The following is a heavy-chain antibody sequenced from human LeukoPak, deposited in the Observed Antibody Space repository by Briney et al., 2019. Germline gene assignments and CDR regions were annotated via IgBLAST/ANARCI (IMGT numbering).Heavy chain of an antibody. CDR3: ARLHALAAEEFDP. J-gene: IGHJ5*02. CDR1: GGSISGHY. Sequence: SETLSLTCTVSGGSISGHYWSWIRQSPGKGLEWIGYIRYTGATNYNPYLQSRITISVDMPKNQFSLRLNSVTAADTAVYYCARLHALAAEEFDPWGQGTLVTVSS. D-gene: IGHD3-16*01. CDR2: IRYTGAT. V-gene: IGHV4-59*11.